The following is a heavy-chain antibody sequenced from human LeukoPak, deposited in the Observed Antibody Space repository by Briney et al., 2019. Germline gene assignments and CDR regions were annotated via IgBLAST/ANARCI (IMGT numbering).Heavy chain of an antibody. D-gene: IGHD2/OR15-2a*01. V-gene: IGHV3-53*01. J-gene: IGHJ6*03. CDR3: AKEFSDMHV. CDR1: GFTVSSTY. CDR2: IYSGGST. Sequence: GGSLRLSCAASGFTVSSTYMTWVRQAPGKGLEWVSTIYSGGSTYYVNSVKGRFTISRDNSKNTLYLQMNSLRAEDTAVYYCAKEFSDMHVWGKGTTVTISS.